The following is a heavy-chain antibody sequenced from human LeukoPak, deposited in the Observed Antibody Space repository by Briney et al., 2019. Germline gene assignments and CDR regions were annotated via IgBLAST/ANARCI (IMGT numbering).Heavy chain of an antibody. D-gene: IGHD2-15*01. CDR2: IYSGGST. J-gene: IGHJ4*02. V-gene: IGHV3-53*01. Sequence: GGSLRLSCAASGFTVSSNYMSWVRQAPGKGLEWVSVIYSGGSTYYADSVKGRFTISRDNSKNTLYLQMNSLRAEDTAVYYCARVQLYCSGGSCYYFDYWGQGTLVTVSS. CDR3: ARVQLYCSGGSCYYFDY. CDR1: GFTVSSNY.